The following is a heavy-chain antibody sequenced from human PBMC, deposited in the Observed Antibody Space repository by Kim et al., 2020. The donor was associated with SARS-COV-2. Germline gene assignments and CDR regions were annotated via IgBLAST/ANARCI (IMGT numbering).Heavy chain of an antibody. Sequence: SETLSLTCTVSGGSISSYYWSWIRQPPGKGLEWIGYIYYSGSTNYNPSLKSRVTISVDTSKNQFSLKLSSVTAADTAVYYCARDRGIRDSSGYDYWGQGTLVTVSS. CDR1: GGSISSYY. J-gene: IGHJ4*02. CDR3: ARDRGIRDSSGYDY. D-gene: IGHD3-22*01. CDR2: IYYSGST. V-gene: IGHV4-59*13.